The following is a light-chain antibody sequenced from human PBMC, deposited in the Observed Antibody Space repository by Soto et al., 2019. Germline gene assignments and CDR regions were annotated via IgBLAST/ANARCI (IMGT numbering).Light chain of an antibody. V-gene: IGKV1D-12*01. Sequence: DIQMTQSPSSVSASVGDRVTITCRASQDISSWFAWYQQRPGKAPRLLIYAASTLQSGVPSRFSGSKSGTDFTLTITSLQPEDSATYYCQQAHTFPLTLGGGTKVDIK. CDR1: QDISSW. J-gene: IGKJ4*01. CDR3: QQAHTFPLT. CDR2: AAS.